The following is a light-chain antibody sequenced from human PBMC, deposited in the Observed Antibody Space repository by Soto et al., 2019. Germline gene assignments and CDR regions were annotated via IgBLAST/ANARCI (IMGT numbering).Light chain of an antibody. CDR3: QQYNNWPHRGLT. V-gene: IGKV3-15*01. J-gene: IGKJ2*01. Sequence: EIVMTQSPATLSVSPGERATLSCRASQSVSSNLAWYQQKPGQAPRLLIYGASTRATGIPARFSGSGSGTEFTLTISSLQSEDFAVYYCQQYNNWPHRGLTFGQGTKLEIK. CDR2: GAS. CDR1: QSVSSN.